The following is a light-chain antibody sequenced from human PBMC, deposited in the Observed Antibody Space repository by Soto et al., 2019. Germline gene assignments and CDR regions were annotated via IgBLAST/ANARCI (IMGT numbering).Light chain of an antibody. J-gene: IGKJ2*02. CDR1: QGISSW. V-gene: IGKV1-12*02. CDR2: AAS. Sequence: DIQMTQSPSSVSASVGDRVTITCRASQGISSWLAWYQQKPGKAPKLLIYAASSLQSGVPSRFSGSGSGTDFTRTFGSLEPDDFATDYCQQSNCFPCTFGQGAKLEIK. CDR3: QQSNCFPCT.